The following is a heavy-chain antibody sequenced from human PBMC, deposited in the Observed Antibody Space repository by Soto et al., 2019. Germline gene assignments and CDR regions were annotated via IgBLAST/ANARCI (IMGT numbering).Heavy chain of an antibody. CDR2: ISADNGTT. D-gene: IGHD6-6*01. V-gene: IGHV1-18*01. Sequence: QVQLLQSGAEVKKPGASVKVSCKASGYPFTNYGITCVRQAPGQGLAWMGWISADNGTTHYTQRRQGRGTMTTDTSTSAAYMELRGLRSDDTAVYYGARVRQLVGYFYDYMDVWGKGTTVTVSS. CDR1: GYPFTNYG. J-gene: IGHJ6*03. CDR3: ARVRQLVGYFYDYMDV.